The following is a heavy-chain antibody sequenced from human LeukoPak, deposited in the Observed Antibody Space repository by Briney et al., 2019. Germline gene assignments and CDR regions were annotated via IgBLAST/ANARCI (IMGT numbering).Heavy chain of an antibody. CDR3: ASNWAYDYVVQSY. V-gene: IGHV3-23*01. CDR1: GFTFSSYA. CDR2: ISGRGGST. D-gene: IGHD3-16*01. Sequence: GGSLRLSCAASGFTFSSYAMSWVRQAPGKGLEWVSAISGRGGSTYYADSVKGRFTISRDNSKSTLCLQMNSLKAEDTAVYYCASNWAYDYVVQSYWGQGTLVTVSS. J-gene: IGHJ4*02.